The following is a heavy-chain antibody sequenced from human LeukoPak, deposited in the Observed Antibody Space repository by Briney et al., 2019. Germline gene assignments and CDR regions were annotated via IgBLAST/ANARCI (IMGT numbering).Heavy chain of an antibody. V-gene: IGHV1-2*02. CDR1: GYTFTGYY. D-gene: IGHD2-2*01. J-gene: IGHJ4*02. CDR2: INPNSGGT. Sequence: ASMKVSCKASGYTFTGYYMHWVRQAPGQGLEWMGWINPNSGGTNYAQKFQGRVTMTRDTSISTAYMELSRLRSDDTAVYYCARDQQIYSSTSCYDYWGQGTLVTVSS. CDR3: ARDQQIYSSTSCYDY.